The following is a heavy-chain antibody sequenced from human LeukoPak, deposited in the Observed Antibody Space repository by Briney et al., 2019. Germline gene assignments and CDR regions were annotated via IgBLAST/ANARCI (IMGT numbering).Heavy chain of an antibody. Sequence: SETLSLTCTVSGYSISSGYYWGWIRQPPGKGLEWIGSIYHSGSTYYNPSLKSRVTISVDTSKNQFSLKLSSVTAADTAVCYCARAGGAAAGSEMFDYWGQGTLVTVSS. CDR3: ARAGGAAAGSEMFDY. J-gene: IGHJ4*02. CDR2: IYHSGST. CDR1: GYSISSGYY. D-gene: IGHD6-25*01. V-gene: IGHV4-38-2*02.